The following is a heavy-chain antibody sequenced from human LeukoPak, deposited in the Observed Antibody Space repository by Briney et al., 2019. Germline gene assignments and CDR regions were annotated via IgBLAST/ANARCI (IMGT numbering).Heavy chain of an antibody. V-gene: IGHV4-34*01. D-gene: IGHD6-25*01. CDR1: GGSFSGYY. Sequence: PSETLSLTCAVYGGSFSGYYWSWIRQPPGKGLEWIGEINHSGSTNYNPSLKSRVTISVDTSKNQFSLKLSSVTAADTAVYYCARGPSNLIAAAAMPPFDYWGQGTLVTVSS. CDR3: ARGPSNLIAAAAMPPFDY. CDR2: INHSGST. J-gene: IGHJ4*02.